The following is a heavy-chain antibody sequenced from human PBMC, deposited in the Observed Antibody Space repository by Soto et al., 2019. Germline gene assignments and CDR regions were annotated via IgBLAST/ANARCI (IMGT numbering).Heavy chain of an antibody. Sequence: SVKVSCKASGGTFSSHAISWVRQAPGQGLEWMGGIIPIFGTANYAQKFQGRVTITADESTSTAYMELSSLRSEDTAVYYCARGEYYDFWSGYLSWFDPWGQGTLVTVSS. CDR1: GGTFSSHA. D-gene: IGHD3-3*01. CDR3: ARGEYYDFWSGYLSWFDP. V-gene: IGHV1-69*13. CDR2: IIPIFGTA. J-gene: IGHJ5*02.